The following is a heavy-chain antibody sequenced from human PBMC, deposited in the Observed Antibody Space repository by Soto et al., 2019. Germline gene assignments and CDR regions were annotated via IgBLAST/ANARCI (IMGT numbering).Heavy chain of an antibody. V-gene: IGHV3-30*04. D-gene: IGHD2-15*01. CDR1: GFTFSSYT. J-gene: IGHJ4*02. CDR3: ATHVAVVTPADNLFDS. Sequence: QVHLVESGGGVVQSGRSLRLSCAASGFTFSSYTMNWVRLLPGRGLEWVAVISYDGRHDYYSDSVEGRFTISRDNVKNILYLQMNSLRPEDTAGYYCATHVAVVTPADNLFDSWGQGALVTVSS. CDR2: ISYDGRHD.